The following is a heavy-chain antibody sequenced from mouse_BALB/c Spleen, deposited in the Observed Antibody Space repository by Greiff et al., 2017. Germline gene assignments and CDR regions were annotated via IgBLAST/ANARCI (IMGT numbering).Heavy chain of an antibody. D-gene: IGHD2-4*01. CDR3: ARSEDYLYAMDY. J-gene: IGHJ4*01. V-gene: IGHV5-17*02. CDR2: ISSGSSTI. Sequence: EVKLVESGGGLVQPGGSRKLSCAASGFTFSSFGMHWVRQAPEKGLEWVAYISSGSSTIYYADTVKGRFTISRDNPKNTLFLQMTSLRSEDTAMYYCARSEDYLYAMDYWGQGTSVTVSS. CDR1: GFTFSSFG.